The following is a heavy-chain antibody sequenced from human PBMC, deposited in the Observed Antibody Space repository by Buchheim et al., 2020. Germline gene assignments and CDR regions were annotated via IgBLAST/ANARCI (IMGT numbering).Heavy chain of an antibody. V-gene: IGHV3-30*18. J-gene: IGHJ6*02. CDR3: AKDFIWNYEDYYYGMDV. CDR1: GFTFSSYG. D-gene: IGHD1-7*01. Sequence: QVQLVESGGGVVQPGRSLRLSCAASGFTFSSYGMHWVRQAPGKGLEWVAVISYDGSNKYYADSVKGRFTISRDNSKNTLYLKMNSLRAEDTAVYYCAKDFIWNYEDYYYGMDVWGQGTT. CDR2: ISYDGSNK.